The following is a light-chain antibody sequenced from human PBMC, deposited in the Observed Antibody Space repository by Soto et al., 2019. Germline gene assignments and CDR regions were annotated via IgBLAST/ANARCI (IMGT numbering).Light chain of an antibody. CDR3: QQSYSTPQT. CDR2: GAS. CDR1: QSVTSSH. J-gene: IGKJ1*01. V-gene: IGKV3-20*01. Sequence: EIVLTQSPGTLSLSPGERATLSCRASQSVTSSHLAWYQQKPGQAPRLLIFGASNRATGIPDRFSGSGSGTDFTLTINRLEPEDFATDYCQQSYSTPQTFGQGTKVDIK.